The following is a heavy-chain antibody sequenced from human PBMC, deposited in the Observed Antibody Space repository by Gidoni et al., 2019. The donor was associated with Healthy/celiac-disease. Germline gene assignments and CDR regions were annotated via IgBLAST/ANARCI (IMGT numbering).Heavy chain of an antibody. D-gene: IGHD3-16*01. J-gene: IGHJ6*02. CDR1: GFPFDDYA. V-gene: IGHV3-9*01. CDR2: ISWNSGSI. Sequence: EVQLVESGGGLVQPGRSLSLSCAASGFPFDDYAMHWVRQAPGKGLEWVSGISWNSGSIGYADSVKGRFTISRDNAKNSLYLQMNSLRAEDTALYYCAKDMGDWDYYYYYGMDVWGQGTTVTVSS. CDR3: AKDMGDWDYYYYYGMDV.